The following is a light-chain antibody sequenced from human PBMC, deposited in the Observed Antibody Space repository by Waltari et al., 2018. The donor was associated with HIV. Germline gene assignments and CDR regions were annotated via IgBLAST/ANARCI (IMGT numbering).Light chain of an antibody. CDR3: QVWDMDADLPI. Sequence: SYVLTQPPSVSVAPGKTARITCGGNNIGSKSVHWYQQKPGQAPVLVIYDDSDRPSGIPERFSGSNSGNTATLTITRVEAGHEADYYCQVWDMDADLPIFGGGTTLTVL. V-gene: IGLV3-21*04. CDR1: NIGSKS. CDR2: DDS. J-gene: IGLJ2*01.